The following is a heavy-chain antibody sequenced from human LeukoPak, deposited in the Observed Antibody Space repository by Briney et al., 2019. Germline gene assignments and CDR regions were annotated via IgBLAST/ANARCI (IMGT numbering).Heavy chain of an antibody. CDR3: ARTTVTTYYYCMDV. V-gene: IGHV4-59*01. CDR2: IYYSGST. CDR1: GGSISSYY. J-gene: IGHJ6*03. Sequence: SETLSLTCTVSGGSISSYYWSWIRQPPGKGLEWIGYIYYSGSTNYNPSLKSRVTISVDTSKDQFSLKLSSVTVADTAVYYCARTTVTTYYYCMDVWGKGTTVTVSS. D-gene: IGHD4-17*01.